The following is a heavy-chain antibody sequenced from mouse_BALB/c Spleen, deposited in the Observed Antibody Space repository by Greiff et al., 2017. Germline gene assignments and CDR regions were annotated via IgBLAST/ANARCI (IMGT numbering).Heavy chain of an antibody. V-gene: IGHV1-4*01. CDR2: INPSSGYT. CDR3: ARWRTGQDYFDY. J-gene: IGHJ2*01. D-gene: IGHD4-1*01. CDR1: GYTFTSYT. Sequence: VKLQESGAELARPGASVKMSCKASGYTFTSYTMHWVKQRPGQGLEWIGYINPSSGYTNYNQKFKDKATLTADKSSSTAYMQLSSLTSEDSAVYYCARWRTGQDYFDYWGQGTTLTVSS.